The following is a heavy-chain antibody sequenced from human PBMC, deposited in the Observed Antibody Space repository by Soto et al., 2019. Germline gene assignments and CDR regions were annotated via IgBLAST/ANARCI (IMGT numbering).Heavy chain of an antibody. CDR2: INSAGSST. CDR3: AKDGRLGQFDY. Sequence: EVQLVESGGGLVQPGGSLRLPCAASGFTLRGYWMHWVRQAPGKGLVWVSRINSAGSSTSYANSVKGRFTISRDNAKNTLYLQMNSLRAEDTAVYYCAKDGRLGQFDYWGQGTLVTASS. J-gene: IGHJ4*02. D-gene: IGHD1-1*01. CDR1: GFTLRGYW. V-gene: IGHV3-74*01.